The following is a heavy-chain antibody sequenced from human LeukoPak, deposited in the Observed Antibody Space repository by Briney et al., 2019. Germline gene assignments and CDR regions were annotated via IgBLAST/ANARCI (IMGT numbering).Heavy chain of an antibody. CDR2: ISSSTSYI. V-gene: IGHV3-21*04. CDR1: GFTFSSYS. CDR3: AKAPYSSSWSHFDY. D-gene: IGHD6-13*01. J-gene: IGHJ4*02. Sequence: GGSLRLSCAASGFTFSSYSMNWVRQAPGKGLEWVSSISSSTSYIYYADSVKGRFTISRDNSKNTLYLQMNSLRAEDTAVYYCAKAPYSSSWSHFDYWGQGTLVTVSS.